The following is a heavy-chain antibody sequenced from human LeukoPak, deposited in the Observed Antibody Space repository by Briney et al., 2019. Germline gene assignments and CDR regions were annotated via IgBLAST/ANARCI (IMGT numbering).Heavy chain of an antibody. D-gene: IGHD3-22*01. CDR3: AKLGLMGYDSSGYFHFDY. V-gene: IGHV3-23*01. J-gene: IGHJ4*02. CDR1: GFTFSTYE. Sequence: PGGSLRLSCEASGFTFSTYEMNWVRQAPGKGLEWVSAISGSGGSTHYADSVKGRFTISRDNSKNTLYLQMNSLRAEDTAVYYCAKLGLMGYDSSGYFHFDYWGQGTLVTVSS. CDR2: ISGSGGST.